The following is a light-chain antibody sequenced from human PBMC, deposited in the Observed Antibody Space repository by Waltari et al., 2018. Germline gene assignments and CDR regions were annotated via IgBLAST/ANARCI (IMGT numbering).Light chain of an antibody. CDR1: RTVLYSSNNKNY. Sequence: DIVMTQSPDSLAVSLGESATIHCKSSRTVLYSSNNKNYLAWYQQKAGQAPKLLISWASARQSGAPGRFSGSGSGTEFALTISSLQAEDAAVYYCQQYYNIPWTFGQGTKVEVK. CDR3: QQYYNIPWT. CDR2: WAS. J-gene: IGKJ1*01. V-gene: IGKV4-1*01.